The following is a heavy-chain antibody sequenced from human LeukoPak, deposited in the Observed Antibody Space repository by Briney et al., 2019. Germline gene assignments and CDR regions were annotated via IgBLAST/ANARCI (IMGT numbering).Heavy chain of an antibody. CDR1: GFTFSSYG. V-gene: IGHV3-15*01. Sequence: PGGSLRLSCAASGFTFSSYGMHWVRQAPGKGLEWVGRIKSKTDGGTTDYAAPVKGRFTISRDDSKNTLYLQMNSLKTEDTAVYYCTTNIGSEYYYDSSGYYSHYWYFDLWGRGTLVTVSS. D-gene: IGHD3-22*01. CDR2: IKSKTDGGTT. CDR3: TTNIGSEYYYDSSGYYSHYWYFDL. J-gene: IGHJ2*01.